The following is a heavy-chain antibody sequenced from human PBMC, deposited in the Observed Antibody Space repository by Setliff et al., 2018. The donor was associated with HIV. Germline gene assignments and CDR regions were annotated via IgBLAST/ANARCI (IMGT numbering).Heavy chain of an antibody. J-gene: IGHJ4*02. CDR3: ASARIPTGGTSTSLDY. CDR1: GFIFSDHY. D-gene: IGHD1-1*01. CDR2: IRYDGSNK. Sequence: GGSLRLSCVVSGFIFSDHYIDWVRQAPGKGLEWVAFIRYDGSNKYYADSVKGRFTISRDNSKNTLYLQMNSLRAEDTAVYYCASARIPTGGTSTSLDYWGQGALVTVSS. V-gene: IGHV3-30*02.